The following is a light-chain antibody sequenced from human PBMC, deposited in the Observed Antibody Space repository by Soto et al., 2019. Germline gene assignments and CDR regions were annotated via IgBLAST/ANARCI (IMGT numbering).Light chain of an antibody. J-gene: IGLJ2*01. CDR2: DVS. Sequence: QSALTQPASVSGSPGQSITISCTGTSSDVGGYNYVSWYQQHPGKAPKLMIYDVSNRPSGVSNRFSGSKSGNTASLTISGIKDEDEADYYCSSYTSSSTVVFGGGTKLTVL. V-gene: IGLV2-14*01. CDR1: SSDVGGYNY. CDR3: SSYTSSSTVV.